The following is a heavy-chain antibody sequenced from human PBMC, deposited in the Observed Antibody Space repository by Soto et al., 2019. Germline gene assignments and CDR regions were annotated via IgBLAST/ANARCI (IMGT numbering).Heavy chain of an antibody. CDR2: ITASGGNT. J-gene: IGHJ4*02. V-gene: IGHV3-23*01. CDR3: AKRSRGSSGYFEY. CDR1: GFTFSSYA. Sequence: GGSLRLSCAASGFTFSSYAMSWVRQAPGKGLDWVSAITASGGNTYYAESVKGRFAISRDNSKNTLYLQVNSLRAEDTAVYCCAKRSRGSSGYFEYWGQGTLVTVSS. D-gene: IGHD3-22*01.